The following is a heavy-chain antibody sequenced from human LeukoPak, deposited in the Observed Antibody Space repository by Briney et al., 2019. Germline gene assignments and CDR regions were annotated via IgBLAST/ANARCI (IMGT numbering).Heavy chain of an antibody. CDR2: INPSGGST. CDR3: DRASKYDY. V-gene: IGHV1-46*01. J-gene: IGHJ4*02. CDR1: GYTFTSYY. Sequence: GASVKVSCKASGYTFTSYYMHWVRQAPGQALERMGIINPSGGSTSYAQKFQVRVTMTRDTYTGTVHMALSSLRSGDPAVFDCDRASKYDYWGQGTLVSVSS.